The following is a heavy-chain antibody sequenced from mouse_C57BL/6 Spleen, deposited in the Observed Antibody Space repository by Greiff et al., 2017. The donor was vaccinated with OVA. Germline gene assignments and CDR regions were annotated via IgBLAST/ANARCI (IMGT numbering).Heavy chain of an antibody. V-gene: IGHV1-72*01. CDR2: IDPNSGGT. D-gene: IGHD3-3*01. Sequence: QVQLQQPGAELVKPGASVKLSCKASGYTFTSYWIHWVKQRPGRGLEWIGWIDPNSGGTKYNEKFKSKATLTVDKPSSTAYMQLSSLTSEDSAVYYCAREGSDGDPWFAYWGQGTLVTVSA. J-gene: IGHJ3*01. CDR1: GYTFTSYW. CDR3: AREGSDGDPWFAY.